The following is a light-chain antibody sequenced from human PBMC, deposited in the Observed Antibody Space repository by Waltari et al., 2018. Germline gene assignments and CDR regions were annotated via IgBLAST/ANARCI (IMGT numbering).Light chain of an antibody. J-gene: IGKJ2*03. Sequence: EVVMTQSPATLSVSPGERATLSCRASQSVSTNLAWYQQKPGQAPRLLIYGASTRAASLPARFSGSGSGTEFNLTISILQSEDFAVYYCQQYNYWYSFGQGTKLEMK. CDR1: QSVSTN. V-gene: IGKV3D-15*01. CDR2: GAS. CDR3: QQYNYWYS.